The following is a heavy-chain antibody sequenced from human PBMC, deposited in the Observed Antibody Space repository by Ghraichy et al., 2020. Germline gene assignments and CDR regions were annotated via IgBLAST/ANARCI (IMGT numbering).Heavy chain of an antibody. CDR3: ARSIVVPAAVGVPPYYFDY. Sequence: GESLNISCAASGFIFSSYSMNWVRQAPGKGLEWVSYISSGSGTIYYADSVKGRFTVSRDNSQKSLYLQMNSLRDEDTAVYYCARSIVVPAAVGVPPYYFDYWGQGTLVTVSS. J-gene: IGHJ4*02. D-gene: IGHD2-2*01. CDR2: ISSGSGTI. V-gene: IGHV3-48*02. CDR1: GFIFSSYS.